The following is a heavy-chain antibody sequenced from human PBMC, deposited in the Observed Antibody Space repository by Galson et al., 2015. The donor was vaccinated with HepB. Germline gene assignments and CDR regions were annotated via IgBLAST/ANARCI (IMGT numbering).Heavy chain of an antibody. Sequence: SLRLSCAASGFTFSSYAMHWVRQAPGKGLEWVPYISSSSSTIYYADSVKGRFTISRDNAKNSLYLQMNSLRDEDTAVYYCARDLRSTLYYYYMDVWGKGTTVTVSS. D-gene: IGHD2-2*01. J-gene: IGHJ6*03. CDR3: ARDLRSTLYYYYMDV. CDR1: GFTFSSYA. CDR2: ISSSSSTI. V-gene: IGHV3-48*02.